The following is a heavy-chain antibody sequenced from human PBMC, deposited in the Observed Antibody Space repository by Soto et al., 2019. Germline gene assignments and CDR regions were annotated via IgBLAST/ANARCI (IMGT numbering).Heavy chain of an antibody. J-gene: IGHJ6*02. D-gene: IGHD3-10*01. V-gene: IGHV4-34*01. CDR3: ARGHRLLWFGGGMDL. Sequence: QVQLQQWGAGLLKPSETLSLTCAVYGGSFSGYYWSWIRQPPGKGLEWIGEINHSGSTNYNPSLNIRVTISVDSSKNQYPLKRRFVPAADTAVDYCARGHRLLWFGGGMDLWGHGTTVTVSS. CDR1: GGSFSGYY. CDR2: INHSGST.